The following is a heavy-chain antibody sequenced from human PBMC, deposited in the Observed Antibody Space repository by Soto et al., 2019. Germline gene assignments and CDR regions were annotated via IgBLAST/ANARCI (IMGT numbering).Heavy chain of an antibody. CDR1: CGSISSSSYY. CDR2: IYYSGST. CDR3: ERQRQEWLVRLRYFAY. D-gene: IGHD6-19*01. V-gene: IGHV4-39*01. Sequence: QLQLQESGPGLVKPSETRSRTCTVSCGSISSSSYYWGCIRQPPGKGLEWIGSIYYSGSTYYNPSLKSRVTISIDTSKNQFSLKLSSVTAADTAVYYCERQRQEWLVRLRYFAYCGQGTLVTVSS. J-gene: IGHJ4*02.